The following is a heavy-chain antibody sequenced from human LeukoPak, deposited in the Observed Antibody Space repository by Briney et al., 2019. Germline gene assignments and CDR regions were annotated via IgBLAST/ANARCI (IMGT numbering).Heavy chain of an antibody. D-gene: IGHD1-7*01. CDR1: GFTFRSYW. J-gene: IGHJ5*02. Sequence: PGGSLRLSCAASGFTFRSYWMHWVRQAPGKGLVWVSHINTDGSTTTYADSVKGRFTFSRDNTKNTLYLQMNSLRDEDTSVYCCARDFGTTNWFDPWGQGTLVTVSS. CDR2: INTDGSTT. V-gene: IGHV3-74*01. CDR3: ARDFGTTNWFDP.